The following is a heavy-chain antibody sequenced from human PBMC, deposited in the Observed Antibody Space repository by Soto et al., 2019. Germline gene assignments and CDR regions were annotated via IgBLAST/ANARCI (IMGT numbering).Heavy chain of an antibody. Sequence: ASVKVSCKASGYTFTSYAMHWVRQAPGQRLEWMGWINAGNGNTKYSQKFQGRVTITRDTSASTAYMELSSLRSEDTALFYCAREKGNSGYDDAFDIWGKGTMVTVSS. D-gene: IGHD5-12*01. CDR2: INAGNGNT. V-gene: IGHV1-3*01. CDR3: AREKGNSGYDDAFDI. CDR1: GYTFTSYA. J-gene: IGHJ3*02.